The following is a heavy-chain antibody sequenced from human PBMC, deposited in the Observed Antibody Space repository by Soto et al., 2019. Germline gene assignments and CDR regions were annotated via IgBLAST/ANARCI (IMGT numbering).Heavy chain of an antibody. J-gene: IGHJ4*02. CDR1: DGSISTYF. V-gene: IGHV4-4*07. CDR3: ARGGQDFWSGPFDY. D-gene: IGHD3-3*01. CDR2: IDNSGNT. Sequence: TLSLTCTVSDGSISTYFCNWIRQPAGKGLEWIGRIDNSGNTNYNPSLKSRVTMSADTSRNQFSLKLNSVTAADTAVYYCARGGQDFWSGPFDYWGQGALVTVS.